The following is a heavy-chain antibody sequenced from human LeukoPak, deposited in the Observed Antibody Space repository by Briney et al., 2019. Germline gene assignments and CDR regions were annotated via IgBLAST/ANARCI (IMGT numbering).Heavy chain of an antibody. Sequence: SDTLPLPCTVSGRSVSSGSYYWSWIRQPPGKGLEWFGYVYYSGSTNYNPSLKSRVTISVDTSKNQFSLKLSSVTAADTAVYYCARAGYYDSSGYYYLLLFDYWGQGTLVTVSS. CDR1: GRSVSSGSYY. D-gene: IGHD3-22*01. CDR2: VYYSGST. CDR3: ARAGYYDSSGYYYLLLFDY. J-gene: IGHJ4*02. V-gene: IGHV4-61*01.